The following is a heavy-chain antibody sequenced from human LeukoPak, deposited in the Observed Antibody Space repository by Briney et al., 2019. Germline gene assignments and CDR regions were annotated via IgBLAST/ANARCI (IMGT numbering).Heavy chain of an antibody. CDR2: IKQDGSEK. CDR3: ARDSDGNDY. Sequence: PGGSLRLSCAASGFTFSTYCMSWVRQAPGKGLEWVANIKQDGSEKYYVDSVKGRFAISRDNAKNSLYLQMNSLRAEDTAMYYCARDSDGNDYWGQGTLVTVSS. CDR1: GFTFSTYC. D-gene: IGHD6-13*01. V-gene: IGHV3-7*01. J-gene: IGHJ4*02.